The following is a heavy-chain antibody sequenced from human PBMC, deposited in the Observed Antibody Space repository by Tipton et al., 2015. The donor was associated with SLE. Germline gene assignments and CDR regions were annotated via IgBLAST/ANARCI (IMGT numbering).Heavy chain of an antibody. V-gene: IGHV4-61*02. Sequence: LSLTCTVSGGSISSGSYYWSWIRQPAGKGLEWIGRIYTSGSTNYNPSLKSRVTISVDTSKNQFSLKLSSVTAADTAVYYCAREGYSSSSVYYYMDVWGKGTTVTVSS. J-gene: IGHJ6*03. CDR1: GGSISSGSYY. CDR2: IYTSGST. D-gene: IGHD6-6*01. CDR3: AREGYSSSSVYYYMDV.